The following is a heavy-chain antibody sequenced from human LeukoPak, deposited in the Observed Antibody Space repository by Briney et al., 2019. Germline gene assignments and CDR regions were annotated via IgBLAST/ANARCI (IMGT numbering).Heavy chain of an antibody. Sequence: GGSLRLSCVVSGFTLSSYEMSWVRQAPGKGLEWVSYISSSGSTIYYADSVEGRFTISRDNAKNSLYLQMNSLRAEDTAVYYSAELGITMIGGVWGKGTTVTISS. CDR3: AELGITMIGGV. V-gene: IGHV3-48*03. CDR2: ISSSGSTI. D-gene: IGHD3-10*02. CDR1: GFTLSSYE. J-gene: IGHJ6*04.